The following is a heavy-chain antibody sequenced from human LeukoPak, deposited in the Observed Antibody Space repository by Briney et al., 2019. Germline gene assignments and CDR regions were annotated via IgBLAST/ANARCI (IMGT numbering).Heavy chain of an antibody. CDR2: VKDDGSGK. CDR3: VNLGYSD. J-gene: IGHJ4*02. Sequence: PGGSLRLSCAASGFTFSSYAMHWVRQAPGKGLEWVATVKDDGSGKYYVDSVKGRFTISRDNAKSSLHLQMNSLRVEDTAVYYCVNLGYSDWGQGTLVTVSS. V-gene: IGHV3-7*01. CDR1: GFTFSSYA. D-gene: IGHD5-18*01.